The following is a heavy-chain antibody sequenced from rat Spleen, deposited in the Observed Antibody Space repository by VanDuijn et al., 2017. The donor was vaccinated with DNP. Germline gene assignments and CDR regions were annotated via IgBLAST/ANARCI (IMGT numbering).Heavy chain of an antibody. J-gene: IGHJ2*01. CDR1: GFTFSDSY. V-gene: IGHV5-7*01. Sequence: EVQLVESDGGLVQPGRSLKLSCAASGFTFSDSYMAWVRQAPTKGLEWVATISYNGSNPYYRDSVKGRFTISRDNAKNILFLQMNNLRSEDTAKYFCTRHIYNDYFDYWGQGVMVSVSS. CDR2: ISYNGSNP. D-gene: IGHD1-10*01. CDR3: TRHIYNDYFDY.